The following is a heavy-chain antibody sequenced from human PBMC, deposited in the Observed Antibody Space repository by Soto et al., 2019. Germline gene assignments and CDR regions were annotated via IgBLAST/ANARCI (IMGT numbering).Heavy chain of an antibody. CDR3: ASYRITMVRGVPYYYYGMDV. V-gene: IGHV4-61*08. Sequence: SETLSLTCTVSGGSISSGDYYWSWIRQPPGKGLEWIGYIYYSGSTNYNPSLKSRVTISVDTSKNQFSLKLSSVTAADTAVYYCASYRITMVRGVPYYYYGMDVWGQGTTVTVSS. J-gene: IGHJ6*02. CDR2: IYYSGST. CDR1: GGSISSGDYY. D-gene: IGHD3-10*01.